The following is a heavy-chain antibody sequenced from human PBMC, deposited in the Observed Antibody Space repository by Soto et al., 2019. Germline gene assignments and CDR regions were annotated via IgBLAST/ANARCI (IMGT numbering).Heavy chain of an antibody. J-gene: IGHJ4*02. CDR3: ARDGRTSGYYLDY. V-gene: IGHV4-31*03. D-gene: IGHD3-22*01. Sequence: SETLSLTCTVSRGSISSGGFYWSWIRQSPGKGLEWIGFIYANGNSYYNPSPKSRANISLDTSKNKFSLKISSVTVADTAVYYCARDGRTSGYYLDYWGQGTPVTVSS. CDR1: RGSISSGGFY. CDR2: IYANGNS.